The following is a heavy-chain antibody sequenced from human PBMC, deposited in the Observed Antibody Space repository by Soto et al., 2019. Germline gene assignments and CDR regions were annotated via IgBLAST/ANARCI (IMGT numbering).Heavy chain of an antibody. D-gene: IGHD3-22*01. CDR2: IYYSGST. Sequence: PSETLSLTCTVSGGSIRSGGYYWIWIRHHPGKGLEWIGYIYYSGSTYYNPSLKSRVTISVDTSKNQFSLKLSSVTAADTAVYYCARGVVAAFDIWGQGTMVTVSS. CDR1: GGSIRSGGYY. CDR3: ARGVVAAFDI. V-gene: IGHV4-31*03. J-gene: IGHJ3*02.